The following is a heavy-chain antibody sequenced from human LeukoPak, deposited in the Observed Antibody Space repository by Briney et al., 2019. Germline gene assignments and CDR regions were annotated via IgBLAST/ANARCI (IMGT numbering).Heavy chain of an antibody. CDR2: IIPIFGTA. CDR3: ARPATIFGVVNNLDY. V-gene: IGHV1-69*13. CDR1: GGTFSSYA. D-gene: IGHD3-3*01. J-gene: IGHJ4*02. Sequence: SVKVSCKASGGTFSSYAISWVRQAPGQGLEWMGGIIPIFGTANYAQKFQGRVTITADESTSRAYMELSSLRSEDTAVYYCARPATIFGVVNNLDYWGQGTLVTVSS.